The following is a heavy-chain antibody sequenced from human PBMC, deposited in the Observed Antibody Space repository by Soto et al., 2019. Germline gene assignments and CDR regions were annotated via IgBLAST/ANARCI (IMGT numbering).Heavy chain of an antibody. CDR3: ATHPPLSYYYDSSGYYPDHKFDY. V-gene: IGHV5-51*01. Sequence: GESLKISCKGSGYSFTSYWIGWVRQMPGKGLEWMGIIYPGDSDTRYSPSFQGQVTISADKSISTAYLQWSSLKASDTAMYYCATHPPLSYYYDSSGYYPDHKFDYWGQGNLVTVSS. J-gene: IGHJ4*02. D-gene: IGHD3-22*01. CDR2: IYPGDSDT. CDR1: GYSFTSYW.